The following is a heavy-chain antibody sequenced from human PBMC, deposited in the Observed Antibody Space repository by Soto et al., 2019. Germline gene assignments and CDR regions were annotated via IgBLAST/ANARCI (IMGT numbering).Heavy chain of an antibody. CDR2: ISYDGSNK. V-gene: IGHV3-30-3*01. CDR1: GFSFSSYA. J-gene: IGHJ6*02. D-gene: IGHD6-13*01. Sequence: QVQVVESGGGVVQPGRSLRLSCAASGFSFSSYAMHWVRQAPGKGLEWVAVISYDGSNKYYADSVKGRITISRDSSNNMVYLQMNSVRAEDTAVYYCARAPPRGIAAPGTWGSGMDVWGQGTTITVSS. CDR3: ARAPPRGIAAPGTWGSGMDV.